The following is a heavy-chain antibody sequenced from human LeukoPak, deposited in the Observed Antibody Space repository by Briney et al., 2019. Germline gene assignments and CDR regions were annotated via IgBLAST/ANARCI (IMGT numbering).Heavy chain of an antibody. Sequence: GGSLRLSCAASGFTFNNYGMQWVRQTPGKGLEWVAVISYDGSNKYYADSVKGRFTISRDNSKNTLYLQMNSLRAEDTAVYYCARPATGGLGYCTNGVCPDAFDIWGQGTMVTVSS. CDR3: ARPATGGLGYCTNGVCPDAFDI. CDR2: ISYDGSNK. V-gene: IGHV3-30*03. CDR1: GFTFNNYG. D-gene: IGHD2-8*01. J-gene: IGHJ3*02.